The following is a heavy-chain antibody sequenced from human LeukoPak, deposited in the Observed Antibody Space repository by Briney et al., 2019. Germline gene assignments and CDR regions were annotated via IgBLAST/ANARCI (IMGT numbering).Heavy chain of an antibody. J-gene: IGHJ4*02. CDR3: ARAYNWNDVFDY. CDR1: GYTFTSYY. Sequence: ASVKVSCKASGYTFTSYYMHWVRQAPGQGLEWMGIIDPSGGSTSYAQKFQGRVTMTRDTSTSTVYMELSSLRSEDTAVYYCARAYNWNDVFDYWGQGTLVTVSS. CDR2: IDPSGGST. V-gene: IGHV1-46*01. D-gene: IGHD1-1*01.